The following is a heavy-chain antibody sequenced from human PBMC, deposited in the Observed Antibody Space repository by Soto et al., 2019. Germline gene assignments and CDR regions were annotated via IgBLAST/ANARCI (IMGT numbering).Heavy chain of an antibody. CDR2: ILPIFGTA. D-gene: IGHD3-16*01. J-gene: IGHJ3*01. CDR3: ARGHDYGGNSDAFDV. V-gene: IGHV1-69*14. Sequence: QVQLVQSGAEVKKPGSSVKVSCKASGGTFSTSSINWLRQAPGQRPEWMGNILPIFGTADYAQKFQGRVTNPADKSTNTACMQRRSLLSEDTAVYYCARGHDYGGNSDAFDVWGPGTVVTVSS. CDR1: GGTFSTSS.